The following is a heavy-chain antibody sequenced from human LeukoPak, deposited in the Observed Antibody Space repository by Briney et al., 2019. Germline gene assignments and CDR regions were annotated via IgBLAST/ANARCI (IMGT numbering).Heavy chain of an antibody. CDR1: GFTFSTYN. V-gene: IGHV3-48*02. CDR3: ARDQISSSLYKEPLDY. CDR2: ISSSSSTI. Sequence: GGSLRLSCAASGFTFSTYNMNWVRQAPGKGLEWVSYISSSSSTIHYADSVKGRFTISRDNAKNSLYLQMNSLRDEDTAVYYCARDQISSSLYKEPLDYWGQGTLVTVSS. D-gene: IGHD6-13*01. J-gene: IGHJ4*02.